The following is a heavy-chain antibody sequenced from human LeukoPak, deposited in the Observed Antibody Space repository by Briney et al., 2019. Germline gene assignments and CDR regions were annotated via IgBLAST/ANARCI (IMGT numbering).Heavy chain of an antibody. Sequence: SETLSLTCAVYGGSFSGYYWSWIRQPPGKGLEWIGEINHSGSTNYNPSLKSRVTISVDTSKNQFSLKLSSVTAADTAVYYCARGRTGCSYGYLRYYFDYWGQGTLVTVSS. V-gene: IGHV4-34*01. J-gene: IGHJ4*02. D-gene: IGHD5-18*01. CDR1: GGSFSGYY. CDR3: ARGRTGCSYGYLRYYFDY. CDR2: INHSGST.